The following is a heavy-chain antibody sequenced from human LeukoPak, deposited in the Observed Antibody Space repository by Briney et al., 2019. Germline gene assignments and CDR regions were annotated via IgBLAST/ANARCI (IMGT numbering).Heavy chain of an antibody. CDR2: ISWNSGSI. Sequence: GRSLRLSCAASGFTFDDYAMHWVRQAPGKGLEWVPGISWNSGSIGYADSVKGRFTISRDNAKNSLYLQMNSLRAEDMALYYCAKATIFGVVIGDAFDIWGQGTMVTVSS. CDR3: AKATIFGVVIGDAFDI. J-gene: IGHJ3*02. CDR1: GFTFDDYA. D-gene: IGHD3-3*01. V-gene: IGHV3-9*03.